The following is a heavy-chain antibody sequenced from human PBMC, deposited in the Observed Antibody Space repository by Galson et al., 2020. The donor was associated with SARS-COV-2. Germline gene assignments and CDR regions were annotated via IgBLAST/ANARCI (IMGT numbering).Heavy chain of an antibody. CDR1: GFTFSNYA. J-gene: IGHJ4*02. CDR2: ISGRGART. Sequence: QAGGSLRLYCEASGFTFSNYAVSWVRQTPGKGLEWVSSISGRGARTDYADYVKGRFTISRDNYENTLYLQMNNMRAEDKALYYWAKVRCGSCWAFDYWGQGTLVTVSS. D-gene: IGHD6-19*01. V-gene: IGHV3-23*01. CDR3: AKVRCGSCWAFDY.